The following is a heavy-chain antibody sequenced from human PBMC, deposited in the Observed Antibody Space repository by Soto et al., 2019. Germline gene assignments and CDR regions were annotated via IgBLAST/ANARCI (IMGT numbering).Heavy chain of an antibody. J-gene: IGHJ1*01. CDR1: GDSISSSSLY. CDR3: ARHGSNSGSYSEYFQY. V-gene: IGHV4-39*01. CDR2: IYNSGKT. Sequence: QLPLQESGPGLVKPSETVSLTCTVSGDSISSSSLYWGWIRQPPGKGLEWIGSIYNSGKTYYSSSLESRVTISVDTSKNQFSLKLSSVTTADTAVYYCARHGSNSGSYSEYFQYWGQGTLVAVSS. D-gene: IGHD1-26*01.